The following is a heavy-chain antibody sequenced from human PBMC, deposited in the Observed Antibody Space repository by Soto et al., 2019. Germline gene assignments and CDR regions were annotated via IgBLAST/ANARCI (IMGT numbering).Heavy chain of an antibody. V-gene: IGHV3-23*01. CDR2: ISGSGGST. CDR1: GFTFSSYA. CDR3: AKQGYCSGGSCYWSDYYYYYMDV. D-gene: IGHD2-15*01. Sequence: PGGSLRLSCAASGFTFSSYAMSWVRQAPGKGLEWVSAISGSGGSTYYADSVKGRFTISRDNSKNTLYLQMNSLRAEDTAVYYCAKQGYCSGGSCYWSDYYYYYMDVWGKGTTVTVSS. J-gene: IGHJ6*03.